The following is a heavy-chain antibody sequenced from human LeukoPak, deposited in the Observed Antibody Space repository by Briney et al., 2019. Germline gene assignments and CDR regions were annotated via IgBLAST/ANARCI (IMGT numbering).Heavy chain of an antibody. V-gene: IGHV5-10-1*01. CDR1: GYSFTSYW. D-gene: IGHD6-19*01. CDR3: ARHRTGFSSGWYDY. CDR2: IDPSDSYI. J-gene: IGHJ4*02. Sequence: GESLKISCKGSGYSFTSYWITWVRQVPGKGLEWMGNIDPSDSYINYSPSFQGHVTISADKSISTAYLQWSSLKASDTAIYYCARHRTGFSSGWYDYWGQGTLVTVSA.